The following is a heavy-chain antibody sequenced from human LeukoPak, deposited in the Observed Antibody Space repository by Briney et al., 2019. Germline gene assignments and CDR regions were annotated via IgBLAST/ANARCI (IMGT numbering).Heavy chain of an antibody. V-gene: IGHV4-39*01. Sequence: SETLSLTCTVSGGSISSSSYYWGWIRQPPGKGVEWIGSIYYSGSTYYNPSLKSRVTISVDTSKNQFSLKLSSVTAADTAVYYCARHFSYDSSGYIRGGLDYWGQGTLVTVSS. D-gene: IGHD3-22*01. CDR1: GGSISSSSYY. CDR3: ARHFSYDSSGYIRGGLDY. J-gene: IGHJ4*02. CDR2: IYYSGST.